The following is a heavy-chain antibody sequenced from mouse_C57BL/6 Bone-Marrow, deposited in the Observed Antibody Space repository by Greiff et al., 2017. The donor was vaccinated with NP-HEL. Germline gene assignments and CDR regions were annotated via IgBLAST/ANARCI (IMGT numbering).Heavy chain of an antibody. CDR1: GFTFSSYA. CDR2: ISDGGSYT. V-gene: IGHV5-4*03. Sequence: DVMLVESGGGLVKPGGSLKLSCAASGFTFSSYAMSWVRQTPEKRLEWVATISDGGSYTYYPDNVQGRFTIARDNAKNNLYRQMSHLKSEDTAMYYCARWYYYDSSYVAYWGQGTLVTVSA. D-gene: IGHD1-1*01. CDR3: ARWYYYDSSYVAY. J-gene: IGHJ3*01.